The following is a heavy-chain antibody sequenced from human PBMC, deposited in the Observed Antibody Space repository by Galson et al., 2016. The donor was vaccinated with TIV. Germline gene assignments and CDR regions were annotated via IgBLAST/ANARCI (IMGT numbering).Heavy chain of an antibody. CDR2: IYWDDDK. CDR1: GFSLSTSGVG. CDR3: AHRRETYYYASSGYYGNNWFDP. Sequence: PALVTPTQTLTLTCTFSGFSLSTSGVGVGWIRQPPGKALEWLALIYWDDDKRYSPSLKSRLTITKDTSKNQVVLTMTNMDPVDTATYYCAHRRETYYYASSGYYGNNWFDPWGQGTLVTVSS. J-gene: IGHJ5*02. D-gene: IGHD3-22*01. V-gene: IGHV2-5*02.